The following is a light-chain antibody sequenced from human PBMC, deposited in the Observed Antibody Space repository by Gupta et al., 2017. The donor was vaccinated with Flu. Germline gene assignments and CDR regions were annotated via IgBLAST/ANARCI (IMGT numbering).Light chain of an antibody. CDR2: GAS. CDR3: QQYGSSPRT. J-gene: IGKJ1*01. Sequence: ERATLSCRASQSVSSSYLAWYQQKPGQAPRLLIYGASSRATGIPDRFSGSGSGTDFTLTISRLEPEDFVVYYCQQYGSSPRTFGQGTKVEIK. V-gene: IGKV3-20*01. CDR1: QSVSSSY.